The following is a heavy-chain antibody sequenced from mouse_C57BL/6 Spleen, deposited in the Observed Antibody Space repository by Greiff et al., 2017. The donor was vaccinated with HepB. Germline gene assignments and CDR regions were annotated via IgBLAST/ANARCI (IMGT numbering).Heavy chain of an antibody. D-gene: IGHD1-1*01. CDR1: GFTFSDYY. CDR3: ARRDYGSSLDY. J-gene: IGHJ2*01. Sequence: EVKLMESGGGLVQPGGSLKLSCAASGFTFSDYYMYWVRQTPEKRLEWVAYISNGGGSTYYPDTVKGRFTISRDNAKNTLYLQMSRLKSEDTAMYYCARRDYGSSLDYWGQGTTLTVS. CDR2: ISNGGGST. V-gene: IGHV5-12*01.